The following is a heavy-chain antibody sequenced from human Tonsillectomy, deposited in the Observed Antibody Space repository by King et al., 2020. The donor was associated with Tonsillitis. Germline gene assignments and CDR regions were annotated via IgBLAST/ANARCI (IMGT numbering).Heavy chain of an antibody. CDR2: IYYSGST. D-gene: IGHD3-22*01. V-gene: IGHV4-39*01. CDR3: ARHHNTMIVVVGAEFDY. Sequence: LQLQESGPGLVKPSETLSLTCTFSGGSIRSSSYYLGWLRQPPGKGLEWIGGIYYSGSTYYHPSLKSRVTISVDTSKNQFSLKLSPLTAADTAVYYCARHHNTMIVVVGAEFDYWGQGTLVTVSS. J-gene: IGHJ4*02. CDR1: GGSIRSSSYY.